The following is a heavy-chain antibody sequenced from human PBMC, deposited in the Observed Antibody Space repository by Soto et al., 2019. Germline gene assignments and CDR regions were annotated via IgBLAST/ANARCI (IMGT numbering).Heavy chain of an antibody. CDR3: ARAHTNYYLRRGMDD. V-gene: IGHV4-30-4*01. CDR1: GDSISRGDDY. Sequence: QVQLQESCTGLVKPSQTLSLTCTVSGDSISRGDDYWNWIRQSPGKGLEWIGCIYHNGGTYWNPSLKSRVVILVDTSKNQFSLTLSSVTAADTAVYYCARAHTNYYLRRGMDDWGQGTTVTVSS. D-gene: IGHD3-10*01. J-gene: IGHJ6*02. CDR2: IYHNGGT.